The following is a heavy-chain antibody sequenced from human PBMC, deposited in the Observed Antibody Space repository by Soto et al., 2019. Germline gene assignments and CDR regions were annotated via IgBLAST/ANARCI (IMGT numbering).Heavy chain of an antibody. CDR2: INPDSGAT. CDR3: ARGDYGTGGYPFPYFDY. CDR1: GYSLTGSY. D-gene: IGHD2-8*02. Sequence: HEHLVQSGAEVKRPGASLKVSGKPPGYSLTGSYINWVRRAPGQGLEWMGWINPDSGATNYAQNFQGRVTLTSDTSISTASMELTSLTSDDTAVYYCARGDYGTGGYPFPYFDYWGQGTLVIVSS. V-gene: IGHV1-2*02. J-gene: IGHJ4*02.